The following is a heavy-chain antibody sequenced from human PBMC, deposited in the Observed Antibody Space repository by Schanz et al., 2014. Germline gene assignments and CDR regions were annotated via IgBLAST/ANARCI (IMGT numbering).Heavy chain of an antibody. Sequence: EVQLLESGGGFVQPGGSLRLSCVASGVTFSSYAMSWVRQASGKGLEWVSIIYTDGSTYYADSVRDRFTISRDNSKNTLYLQMNSLRAEDTAVYYCAKDVRPVANAVHFYYMDVWGQGTTVTVSS. D-gene: IGHD1-1*01. V-gene: IGHV3-23*03. CDR1: GVTFSSYA. CDR3: AKDVRPVANAVHFYYMDV. CDR2: IIYTDGST. J-gene: IGHJ6*02.